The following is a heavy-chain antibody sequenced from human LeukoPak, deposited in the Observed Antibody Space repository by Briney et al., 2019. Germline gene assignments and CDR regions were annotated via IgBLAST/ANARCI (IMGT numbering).Heavy chain of an antibody. CDR3: AKEAPRSGWYGEGYFDY. Sequence: GGSLRLSCEGSAFIFSGHWMNWVRQTPGKGLEWVASIKEDGSERQYVDSVKGRFTISRDNSKDTLSLQLNSLRAEDTAVYYCAKEAPRSGWYGEGYFDYWGQGTLVTVSS. V-gene: IGHV3-7*03. J-gene: IGHJ4*02. CDR1: AFIFSGHW. CDR2: IKEDGSER. D-gene: IGHD6-19*01.